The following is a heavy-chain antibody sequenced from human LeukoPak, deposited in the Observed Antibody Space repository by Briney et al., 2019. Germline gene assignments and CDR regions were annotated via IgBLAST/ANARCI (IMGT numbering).Heavy chain of an antibody. CDR2: ISYDGSNK. D-gene: IGHD3-9*01. CDR3: ASSVYDILTGFDY. V-gene: IGHV3-30-3*01. CDR1: GFTFSSYA. Sequence: GGSLRLSCAASGFTFSSYAMHWVRQAPGRGLEWVAVISYDGSNKYYADSVKGRFTISRDNSKNTLYLQMNSLRAEDTAVYYCASSVYDILTGFDYWGQGTLVTVSS. J-gene: IGHJ4*02.